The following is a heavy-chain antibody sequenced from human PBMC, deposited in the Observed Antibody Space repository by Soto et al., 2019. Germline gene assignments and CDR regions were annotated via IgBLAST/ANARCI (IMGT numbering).Heavy chain of an antibody. V-gene: IGHV3-23*01. J-gene: IGHJ6*02. CDR2: ISGSGGST. CDR3: AKSAGGGGSCMDV. CDR1: GFTFSSYA. D-gene: IGHD2-15*01. Sequence: FLRLSCAASGFTFSSYAMSWVRQAPGKGLEWVSAISGSGGSTYYADSVKGRFTISRDNSKNTLYLQMNSLRAEDTAVYYCAKSAGGGGSCMDVWGQGTTVTVSS.